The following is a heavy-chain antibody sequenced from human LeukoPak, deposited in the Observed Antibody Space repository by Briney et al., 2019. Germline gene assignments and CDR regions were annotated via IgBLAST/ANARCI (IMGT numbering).Heavy chain of an antibody. CDR1: GYTFTGYY. D-gene: IGHD3-22*01. Sequence: ASVKVSCKASGYTFTGYYMHWVRQAPGQGLEWMGWINPNSGGTSYAQKFQGRVTMTRDTSISTAYMELSRLRSGDTAVYYCARSRDSSGYFDYWGQGTLVTVSS. J-gene: IGHJ4*02. CDR3: ARSRDSSGYFDY. V-gene: IGHV1-2*02. CDR2: INPNSGGT.